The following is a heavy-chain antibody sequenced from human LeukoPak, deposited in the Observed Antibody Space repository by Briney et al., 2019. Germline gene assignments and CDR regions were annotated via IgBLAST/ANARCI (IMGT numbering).Heavy chain of an antibody. CDR1: GYTFTSYD. Sequence: ASVKVSCKASGYTFTSYDINWVRQATGQGVEWMGWMNPNSGNTGYAQKFQGRVTMTRNTSISTAYMELSSLRSEDTAVYYCARVPSLYGSGSYWWGQGTLVTVSS. D-gene: IGHD3-10*01. CDR2: MNPNSGNT. V-gene: IGHV1-8*01. J-gene: IGHJ4*02. CDR3: ARVPSLYGSGSYW.